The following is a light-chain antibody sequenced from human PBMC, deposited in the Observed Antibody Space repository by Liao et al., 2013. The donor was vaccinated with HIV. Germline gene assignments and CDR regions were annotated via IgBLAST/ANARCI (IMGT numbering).Light chain of an antibody. Sequence: SYELTQAPSVSVSPGQTASITCSGDKLGNRYTCWYQQKPGQSPLLVIYQDTKRPSRIPERFSGSNSGNTATLTISGTQAMDEADYYCQAWDSSSDYVFGTGTKVTVL. J-gene: IGLJ1*01. CDR1: KLGNRY. CDR3: QAWDSSSDYV. CDR2: QDT. V-gene: IGLV3-1*01.